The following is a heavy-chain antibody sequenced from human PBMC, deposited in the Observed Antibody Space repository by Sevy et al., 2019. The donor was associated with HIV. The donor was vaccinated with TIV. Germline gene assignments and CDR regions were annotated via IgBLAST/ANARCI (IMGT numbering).Heavy chain of an antibody. CDR2: ISGSGDRR. Sequence: GGSLRLSCAASGFTFSRYAMSWVRQAPGKGLQWISSISGSGDRRNYADSVKGRFTISRDNSKNTLYLQMSSLRAEDTAIHYCAKDRGSDYGDYFRNYWGQGTLVTVSS. CDR1: GFTFSRYA. D-gene: IGHD4-17*01. J-gene: IGHJ4*02. CDR3: AKDRGSDYGDYFRNY. V-gene: IGHV3-23*01.